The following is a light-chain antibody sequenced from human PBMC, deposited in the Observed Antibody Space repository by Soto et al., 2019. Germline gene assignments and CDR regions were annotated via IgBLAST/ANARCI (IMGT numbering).Light chain of an antibody. CDR2: DVS. V-gene: IGLV2-14*03. Sequence: QSALTQPASVSGSPGQSIAISCTGTSSDVGAYNLVSWYQHHPGKAPELLLYDVSDRPSGVSDRFSGSKSGSTASLTISALKAEDEADYYWASYAGSSTHYVFGTGTKLTVL. CDR1: SSDVGAYNL. J-gene: IGLJ1*01. CDR3: ASYAGSSTHYV.